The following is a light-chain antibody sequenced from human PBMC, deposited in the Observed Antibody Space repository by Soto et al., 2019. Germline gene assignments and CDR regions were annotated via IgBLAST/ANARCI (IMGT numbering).Light chain of an antibody. CDR3: QQLNGYPIT. V-gene: IGKV1-9*01. J-gene: IGKJ5*01. CDR2: AAS. CDR1: QGISSY. Sequence: DIQLTQSPSFLSASVGDRVTITCRASQGISSYLAWYQQKPGKAPKLLIYAASTLQSGVPSRFSGSGSGTEFTLTISSLQPEDFATYYCQQLNGYPITFGQGHDWRLN.